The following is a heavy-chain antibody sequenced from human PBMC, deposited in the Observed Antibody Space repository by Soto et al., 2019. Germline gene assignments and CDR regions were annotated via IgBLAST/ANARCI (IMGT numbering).Heavy chain of an antibody. CDR2: ISGSGGST. J-gene: IGHJ4*02. CDR3: AKDSYNWNDLAPDY. D-gene: IGHD1-1*01. CDR1: GFTFSSYA. V-gene: IGHV3-23*01. Sequence: EVQLLESGGGLVQPGGSLRLSCAASGFTFSSYAMSWVRQAPGKGLEWVSAISGSGGSTYYADSVKGRFTISRDNSKNQLYLQMNSLRAEDTAVYYCAKDSYNWNDLAPDYWGQGTLVTVSS.